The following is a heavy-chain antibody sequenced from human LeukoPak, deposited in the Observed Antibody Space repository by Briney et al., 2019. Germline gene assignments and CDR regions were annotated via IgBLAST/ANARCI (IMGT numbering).Heavy chain of an antibody. CDR2: ITSNSRGT. Sequence: GASVEVSCRASGYTFTAYYMPWVREAPGHGRECMGGITSNSRGTNYAQKSQSMVAMTRDTSISTAYMELSRLRSDDPAVYYCARYYYGSSGAHNWFDPWGRGTLVTVSS. CDR1: GYTFTAYY. J-gene: IGHJ5*02. V-gene: IGHV1-2*02. D-gene: IGHD3-22*01. CDR3: ARYYYGSSGAHNWFDP.